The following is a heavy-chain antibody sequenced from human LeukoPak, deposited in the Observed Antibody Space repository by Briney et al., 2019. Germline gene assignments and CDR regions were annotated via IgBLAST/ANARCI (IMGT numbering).Heavy chain of an antibody. Sequence: GGSLGLSCAASGFTFRNYVIHWVRQAPGKGLEWVAVTSSDLNVKLYADSVKGRFTISRDNAKNSLYLQMNSLRAEDTAIYYCAREADGDYLPDYFDYWGQGTLVTVSS. CDR2: TSSDLNVK. J-gene: IGHJ4*02. D-gene: IGHD4-17*01. CDR1: GFTFRNYV. V-gene: IGHV3-30-3*01. CDR3: AREADGDYLPDYFDY.